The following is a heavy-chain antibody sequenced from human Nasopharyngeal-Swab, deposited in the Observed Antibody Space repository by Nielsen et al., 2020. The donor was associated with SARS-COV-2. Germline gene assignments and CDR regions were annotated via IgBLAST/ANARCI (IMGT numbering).Heavy chain of an antibody. D-gene: IGHD3-3*01. Sequence: GGSLRLSCAASGFTVSSNYMSWVRQAPGKGLEWVSVIYSGGSTYYADSVKGRFTISRDNSKNTLYLQMNSLRAEDTAVYYCARDRLERQNYYYYYMDVWGKGTTVTVSS. CDR3: ARDRLERQNYYYYYMDV. V-gene: IGHV3-66*01. CDR2: IYSGGST. CDR1: GFTVSSNY. J-gene: IGHJ6*03.